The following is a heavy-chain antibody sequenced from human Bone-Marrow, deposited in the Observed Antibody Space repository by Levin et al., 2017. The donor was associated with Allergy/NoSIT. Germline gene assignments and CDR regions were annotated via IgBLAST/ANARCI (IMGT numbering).Heavy chain of an antibody. CDR1: AGSISSTNYY. CDR3: ARDGTYSGYDLLFDS. V-gene: IGHV4-61*02. CDR2: ISSSGST. D-gene: IGHD5-12*01. J-gene: IGHJ4*02. Sequence: TSETLSLTCTVSAGSISSTNYYWSWIRQPAGKGLEWIGRISSSGSTNYNPSLKSRVTISLDTSKKQFSLKLTSVTAADTAVYYCARDGTYSGYDLLFDSWGQGILVTVSS.